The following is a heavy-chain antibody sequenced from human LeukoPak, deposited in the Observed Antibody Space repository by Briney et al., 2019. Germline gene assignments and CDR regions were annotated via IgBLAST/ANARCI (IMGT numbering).Heavy chain of an antibody. Sequence: GGSLRLSCVVSGFTFSSYWMSWVRQAPGKGLEWVANIKQHGSEKYYVDSVKGRFTISRDNAKNSLYLQMNSLRAEDTAVYYCARDRTLWFGESPSPNDYWGQGTLVTVSS. D-gene: IGHD3-10*01. V-gene: IGHV3-7*03. CDR2: IKQHGSEK. CDR3: ARDRTLWFGESPSPNDY. CDR1: GFTFSSYW. J-gene: IGHJ4*02.